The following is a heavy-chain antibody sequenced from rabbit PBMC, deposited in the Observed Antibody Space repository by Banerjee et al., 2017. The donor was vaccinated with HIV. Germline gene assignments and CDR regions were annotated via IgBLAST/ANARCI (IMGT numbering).Heavy chain of an antibody. CDR1: GFSFSSDYY. V-gene: IGHV1S40*01. D-gene: IGHD1-1*01. J-gene: IGHJ4*01. CDR3: ARQSYVIGSGYYFNF. Sequence: QSLEESGGDLVKPGASLTLTCTASGFSFSSDYYMCWVRQTPGKGLEWIASIYVGSSVSTHYASWAKGRFAISKTSSTTVTLQMTSLTAADTATYFCARQSYVIGSGYYFNFWGPGTLVTVS. CDR2: IYVGSSVST.